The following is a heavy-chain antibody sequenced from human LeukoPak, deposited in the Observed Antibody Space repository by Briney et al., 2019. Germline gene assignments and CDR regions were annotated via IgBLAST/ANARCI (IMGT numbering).Heavy chain of an antibody. CDR1: GGSISSYY. D-gene: IGHD3-9*01. Sequence: SETLSLTCTVSGGSISSYYWSWIRQPPGKGLEWIGYIYYSGSTNYNPSLKSRVTISVDTSKNQLSLKLSSVTAADTAVYYCARVKGAYFDWSLYYFDYWGQGTLVTVSS. CDR3: ARVKGAYFDWSLYYFDY. J-gene: IGHJ4*02. CDR2: IYYSGST. V-gene: IGHV4-59*01.